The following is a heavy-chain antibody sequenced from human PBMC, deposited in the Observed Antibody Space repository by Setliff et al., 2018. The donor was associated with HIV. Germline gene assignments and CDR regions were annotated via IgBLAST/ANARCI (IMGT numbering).Heavy chain of an antibody. CDR2: IYYDGRT. CDR3: ARDRTEFVDGGYYPYYFDS. Sequence: PSETLSLTCTVSGGSIRTGAYYWGWIRQPPGKGLEWIGSIYYDGRTFYKPSLKSRLTISVDTSKNQFSLNLNSVTAADTAVYYCARDRTEFVDGGYYPYYFDSWGQGTLVTVSS. CDR1: GGSIRTGAYY. V-gene: IGHV4-39*07. J-gene: IGHJ4*02. D-gene: IGHD3-22*01.